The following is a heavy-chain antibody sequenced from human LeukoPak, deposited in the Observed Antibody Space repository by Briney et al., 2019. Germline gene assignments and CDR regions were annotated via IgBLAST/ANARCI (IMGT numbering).Heavy chain of an antibody. V-gene: IGHV1-18*01. Sequence: GASVKVSCTASGYTFTIYGISWVRQAPGQGLEWMGWISAYNGNTNYAQKLQGRVTMTTDTSTSTAYMELRSLRSDDTAVYYCARSATDSSGWYSWFDPWGQGTLVTVSS. CDR3: ARSATDSSGWYSWFDP. D-gene: IGHD6-19*01. CDR1: GYTFTIYG. J-gene: IGHJ5*02. CDR2: ISAYNGNT.